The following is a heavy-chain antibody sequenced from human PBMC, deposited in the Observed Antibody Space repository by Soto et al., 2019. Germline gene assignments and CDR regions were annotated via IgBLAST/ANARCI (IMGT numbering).Heavy chain of an antibody. Sequence: SETLSLTCTVSGGSISSYYWSWIRQPPGKGLEWIGYIYYSGSTNYNPSLKSRVTISVDTSKNQFSLKLSSVTAADTAVYYCARFEVRQLVPANWFDPWGQGTLVTVSS. J-gene: IGHJ5*02. CDR1: GGSISSYY. CDR3: ARFEVRQLVPANWFDP. V-gene: IGHV4-59*01. D-gene: IGHD6-6*01. CDR2: IYYSGST.